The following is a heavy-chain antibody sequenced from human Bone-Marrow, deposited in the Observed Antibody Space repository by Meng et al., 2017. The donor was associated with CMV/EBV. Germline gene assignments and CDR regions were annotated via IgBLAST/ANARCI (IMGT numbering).Heavy chain of an antibody. D-gene: IGHD6-13*01. J-gene: IGHJ4*02. CDR1: GLTFSANW. CDR2: INTDGSTT. CDR3: ARKAYSRGFDY. Sequence: GGSLILSCAASGLTFSANWMHWIRQGPGKGLVWVSRINTDGSTTNYADSVKGRFTISRDNAKNSLYLQMNSLRAEDTAVYYCARKAYSRGFDYWGQGTLVTVSS. V-gene: IGHV3-74*01.